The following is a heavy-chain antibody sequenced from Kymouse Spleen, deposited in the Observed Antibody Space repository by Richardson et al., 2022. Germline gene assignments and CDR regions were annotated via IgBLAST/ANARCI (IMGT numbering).Heavy chain of an antibody. CDR1: GFTFDDYG. J-gene: IGHJ6*02. V-gene: IGHV3-20*d01. D-gene: IGHD6-13*01. Sequence: EVQLVESGGGVVRPGGSLRLSCAASGFTFDDYGMSWVRQAPGKGLEWVSGINWNGGSTGYADSVKGRFTISRDNAKNSLYLQMNSLRAEDTALYYCARDHSSSWYGYYYYYGMDVWGQGTTVTVSS. CDR3: ARDHSSSWYGYYYYYGMDV. CDR2: INWNGGST.